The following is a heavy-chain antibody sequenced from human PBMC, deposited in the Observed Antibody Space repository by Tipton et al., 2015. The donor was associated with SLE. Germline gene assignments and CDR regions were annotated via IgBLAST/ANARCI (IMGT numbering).Heavy chain of an antibody. D-gene: IGHD2-15*01. V-gene: IGHV1-18*01. CDR2: ISVYNGYT. J-gene: IGHJ4*02. Sequence: QSGPEVKKPGASVKVSCKASGYTFIHKGISWVRQAPGQGLEFMGWISVYNGYTNYAQKFQGRVTLTTDTSTSTAYMELRSLRSDDTAVYYCARVVVGALDYWGQGTLVTVSS. CDR3: ARVVVGALDY. CDR1: GYTFIHKG.